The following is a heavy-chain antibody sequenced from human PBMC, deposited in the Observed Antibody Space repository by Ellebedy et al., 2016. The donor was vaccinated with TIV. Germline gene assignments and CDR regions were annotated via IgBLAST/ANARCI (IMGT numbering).Heavy chain of an antibody. Sequence: GESLKISCAASGFTFSSRDMSWVRQAPGKGLEWVSTINARGGNTYYGDSVKGRFTISRDNSKNTMYLLMNSPRTEDTAVYYCAKERHPRHPRWMGPTYFDYWGQGTLVAVSS. J-gene: IGHJ4*02. CDR3: AKERHPRHPRWMGPTYFDY. CDR1: GFTFSSRD. CDR2: INARGGNT. D-gene: IGHD4-23*01. V-gene: IGHV3-23*01.